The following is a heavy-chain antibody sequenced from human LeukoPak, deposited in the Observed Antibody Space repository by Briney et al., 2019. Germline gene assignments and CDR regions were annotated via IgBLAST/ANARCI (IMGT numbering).Heavy chain of an antibody. J-gene: IGHJ5*02. CDR2: IYYSGGT. Sequence: TLSLTCTVSGGSISSGGYYWSWIRQHPGKGLEWIGYIYYSGGTYYNPSLKSRVTISVDTSKNQFSLKLSSVTAADTAVYYCARNYDFWSGYNWFDPWGQGTLVTVSS. CDR3: ARNYDFWSGYNWFDP. CDR1: GGSISSGGYY. D-gene: IGHD3-3*01. V-gene: IGHV4-31*03.